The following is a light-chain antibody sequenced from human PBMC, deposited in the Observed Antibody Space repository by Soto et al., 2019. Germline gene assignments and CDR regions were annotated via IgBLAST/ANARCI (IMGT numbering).Light chain of an antibody. Sequence: IVMMQSPATLSVSPGESATLFCRASESVSSNLAWYQQKPGQAPRLLIYGASTRATGIPARFSGSGSGTEFTLSISSLQSEDFAVYYCQQYNKWPLAFGQGTKVDIK. CDR1: ESVSSN. CDR2: GAS. CDR3: QQYNKWPLA. J-gene: IGKJ1*01. V-gene: IGKV3-15*01.